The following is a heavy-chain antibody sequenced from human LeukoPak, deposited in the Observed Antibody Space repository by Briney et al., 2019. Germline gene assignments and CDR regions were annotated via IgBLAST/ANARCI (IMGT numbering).Heavy chain of an antibody. Sequence: SETLSVTCTVSGGSISSSSYYWGWIRQPPGKGLEWIGSIYYSGSTYYNPSLKSRVAISVDTSKNQFSLKLSSVTAADTAVYYCARSELLEYYFDYWGQGTLVTVSS. V-gene: IGHV4-39*01. CDR3: ARSELLEYYFDY. CDR2: IYYSGST. CDR1: GGSISSSSYY. J-gene: IGHJ4*02. D-gene: IGHD1-26*01.